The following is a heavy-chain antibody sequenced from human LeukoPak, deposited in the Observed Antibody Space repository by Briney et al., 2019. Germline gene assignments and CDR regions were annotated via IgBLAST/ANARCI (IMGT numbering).Heavy chain of an antibody. J-gene: IGHJ3*02. CDR1: GFTFSSYD. CDR2: IGTAGDT. Sequence: GGSLRLSCAASGFTFSSYDMHWVRQATGKGLEWASAIGTAGDTYYPGSVKGRFTISRENAKNSLYLQMNSLRAGDTAVYYCARRSWGHDAFDIWGQGTMVTVSS. CDR3: ARRSWGHDAFDI. V-gene: IGHV3-13*01. D-gene: IGHD3-16*01.